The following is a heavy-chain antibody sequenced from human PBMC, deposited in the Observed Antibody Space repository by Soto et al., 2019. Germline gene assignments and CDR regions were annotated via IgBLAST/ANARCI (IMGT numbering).Heavy chain of an antibody. CDR3: AKVFPPAVAGPCD. Sequence: EVQLLESGGGLVQPGGSLRLSCAASGFTFSSYAMSWVRQAPGKGLEWVSAISGSGGSTYYADSVKGRFTISRDNSPNPLYLQMNSLRAEDTAVYYCAKVFPPAVAGPCDWGQGTLVTVSS. V-gene: IGHV3-23*01. CDR2: ISGSGGST. CDR1: GFTFSSYA. D-gene: IGHD6-19*01. J-gene: IGHJ4*02.